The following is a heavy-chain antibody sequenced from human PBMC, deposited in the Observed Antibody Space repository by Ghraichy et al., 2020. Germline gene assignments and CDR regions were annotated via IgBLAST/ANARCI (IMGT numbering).Heavy chain of an antibody. D-gene: IGHD6-6*01. CDR3: ARGLSLEYSSSSLYYGMDV. V-gene: IGHV4-34*01. Sequence: SETLSLTCAVYGGSFSGYYWSWIRQPPGKGLEWIGEINHSGSTNYNPSLKSRVTISVDTSKNQFSLKLSSVTAADTAVYYCARGLSLEYSSSSLYYGMDVWGQGTTVTVSS. CDR1: GGSFSGYY. J-gene: IGHJ6*02. CDR2: INHSGST.